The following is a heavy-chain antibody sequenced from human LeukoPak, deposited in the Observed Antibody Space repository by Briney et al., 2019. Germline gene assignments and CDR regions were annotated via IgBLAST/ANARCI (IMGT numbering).Heavy chain of an antibody. V-gene: IGHV4-59*08. Sequence: PSETLSLTCTVSGGSINSYYWSWTRQPPGRGLEWIGYIYYSGSTNYNPSLKSRVTISVDTSKNQFSLKLSSVTAADTAVYYCARHGVGAIKNWFDPWGQGTLVTVSS. CDR3: ARHGVGAIKNWFDP. CDR2: IYYSGST. CDR1: GGSINSYY. J-gene: IGHJ5*02. D-gene: IGHD1-26*01.